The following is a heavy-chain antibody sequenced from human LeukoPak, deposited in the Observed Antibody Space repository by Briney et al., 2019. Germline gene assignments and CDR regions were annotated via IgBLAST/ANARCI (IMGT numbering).Heavy chain of an antibody. Sequence: GGSLRLSCAASGFTFSTYSMNWVRQAPGKGLEWVSSISSNFSYIHYADSVKGRFTISRDNAKNSLYLQMSSLRAEDTAVYYCARERSDYYGSGSYEYWGQGTLVTVSS. CDR3: ARERSDYYGSGSYEY. D-gene: IGHD3-10*01. CDR2: ISSNFSYI. J-gene: IGHJ4*02. V-gene: IGHV3-21*01. CDR1: GFTFSTYS.